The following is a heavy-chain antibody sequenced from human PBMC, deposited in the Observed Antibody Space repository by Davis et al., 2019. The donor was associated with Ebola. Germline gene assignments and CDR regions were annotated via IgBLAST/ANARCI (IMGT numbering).Heavy chain of an antibody. CDR2: ISYNGDKT. CDR1: RFLFSNSV. J-gene: IGHJ4*02. CDR3: ARESSG. V-gene: IGHV3-30-3*01. D-gene: IGHD6-19*01. Sequence: RGSLRLSCPASRFLFSNSVMHWVRQAPGKGLEWVSAISYNGDKTYYVDSVRGRFTISRDTSANTVYLQMHSLRTEDTAVYYCARESSGWGQGTLVTVSS.